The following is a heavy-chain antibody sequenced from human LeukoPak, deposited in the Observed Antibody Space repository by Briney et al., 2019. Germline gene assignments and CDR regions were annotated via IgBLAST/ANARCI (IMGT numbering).Heavy chain of an antibody. CDR2: IRYDGSNK. CDR3: ANDVGLCAGSA. Sequence: GGSLRLSCAASGFTFSSSGMHWVRQGPGKGLEWMAYIRYDGSNKYYADSVKGRFTISRDNSKNKLYLQMNSLRAEDTAVYYCANDVGLCAGSAWGQGTLVTVSS. V-gene: IGHV3-30*02. D-gene: IGHD1-26*01. CDR1: GFTFSSSG. J-gene: IGHJ5*02.